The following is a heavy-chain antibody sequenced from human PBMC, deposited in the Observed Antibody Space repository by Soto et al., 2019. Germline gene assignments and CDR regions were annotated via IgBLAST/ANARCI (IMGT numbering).Heavy chain of an antibody. Sequence: PGGSLRLSCAASGFTFSTYWMHWVRQTPGEGLVCVSCIHPDGSITDYADPVKGRFTISRDNAKSTLYLQMNSLRDEDTAVYYCVRGTSAWKGVDYWGPGILVTVSS. J-gene: IGHJ4*02. CDR2: IHPDGSIT. CDR3: VRGTSAWKGVDY. V-gene: IGHV3-74*01. CDR1: GFTFSTYW. D-gene: IGHD6-19*01.